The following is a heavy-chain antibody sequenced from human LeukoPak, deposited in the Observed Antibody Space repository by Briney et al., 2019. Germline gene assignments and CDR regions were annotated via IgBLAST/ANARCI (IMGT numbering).Heavy chain of an antibody. CDR1: GFAFSSYA. J-gene: IGHJ4*02. D-gene: IGHD3-10*01. CDR2: ISDDGSKK. V-gene: IGHV3-30-3*01. CDR3: AKDWKFYYVSGSFFPDN. Sequence: QPGRSLRLSCAASGFAFSSYAVHWVRQAPGKGLECVAVISDDGSKKYYADFVKGRFTISRDNSKNTLYLHMDSLIPEDTAVYFCAKDWKFYYVSGSFFPDNWGQGTLVTVSS.